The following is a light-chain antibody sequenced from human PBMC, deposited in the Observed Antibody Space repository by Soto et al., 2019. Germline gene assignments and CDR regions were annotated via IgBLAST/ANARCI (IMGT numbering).Light chain of an antibody. J-gene: IGLJ1*01. CDR3: SSYTTSSTLDV. Sequence: QSALTQPASVSGSPGQSITISCTGTSSDVGGYNYVSWYQQFPGKAPQLMIYEVSNRPSGVSNRFSGSKSGNTASLTISGLQAEDEAEYYCSSYTTSSTLDVFGTGTKLTVL. CDR1: SSDVGGYNY. CDR2: EVS. V-gene: IGLV2-14*01.